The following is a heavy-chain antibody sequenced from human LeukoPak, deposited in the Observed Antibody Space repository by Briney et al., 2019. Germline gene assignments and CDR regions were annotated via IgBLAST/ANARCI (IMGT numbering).Heavy chain of an antibody. J-gene: IGHJ4*02. CDR3: ASSDCSGGSCFILDY. CDR1: GYTFSTYY. CDR2: INPSSRST. Sequence: ASVKVSCKASGYTFSTYYLHWVRQAPGQGLEWMGIINPSSRSTTYAQTFEGRVTMTSDTSMSTLYMELSRLRSEDTAVYYCASSDCSGGSCFILDYWGQGTLVTVSS. D-gene: IGHD2-15*01. V-gene: IGHV1-46*01.